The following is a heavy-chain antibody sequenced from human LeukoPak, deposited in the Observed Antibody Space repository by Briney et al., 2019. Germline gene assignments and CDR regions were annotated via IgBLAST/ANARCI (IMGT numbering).Heavy chain of an antibody. J-gene: IGHJ5*02. CDR1: GFTFDDYA. V-gene: IGHV3-9*03. Sequence: GRSLRLSCAASGFTFDDYAMHWVRQAPGKGLEWVPGISWNSGSIGYADSVKGRFTISRDNAKNSLYLQMNSLRAEDIALYYCAKGHSSGWYGEDWFDPWGQGTLVTVSS. CDR3: AKGHSSGWYGEDWFDP. CDR2: ISWNSGSI. D-gene: IGHD6-19*01.